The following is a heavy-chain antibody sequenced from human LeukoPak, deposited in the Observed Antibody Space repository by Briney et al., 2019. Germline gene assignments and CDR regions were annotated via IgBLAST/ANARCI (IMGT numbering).Heavy chain of an antibody. CDR3: ARRGAAAIDP. Sequence: SSETLSLTCTVSGGSISSSSYYWGWIRQPPGKGLEWIGSIYYSGSTYYNPSLKSRVTISVDTSKNQFSLKLSSVTAADTAVYYCARRGAAAIDPWGQGTLVTVSS. V-gene: IGHV4-39*01. D-gene: IGHD6-13*01. CDR1: GGSISSSSYY. CDR2: IYYSGST. J-gene: IGHJ5*02.